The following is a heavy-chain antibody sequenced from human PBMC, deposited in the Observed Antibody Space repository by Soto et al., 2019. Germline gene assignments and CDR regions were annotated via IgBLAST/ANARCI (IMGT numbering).Heavy chain of an antibody. V-gene: IGHV4-34*01. CDR1: GGSFGGYY. D-gene: IGHD6-13*01. Sequence: QVHLQQWGAGLLKPSETLSLTCTVYGGSFGGYYWTWIRQPPAEGLEWIGEISPSGSPNYNPSLRRRVPVSVDTSMNPFSLKLGSVTAAATAGYYCARGGGAAPGTWGQGTLVTVSS. CDR2: ISPSGSP. CDR3: ARGGGAAPGT. J-gene: IGHJ4*02.